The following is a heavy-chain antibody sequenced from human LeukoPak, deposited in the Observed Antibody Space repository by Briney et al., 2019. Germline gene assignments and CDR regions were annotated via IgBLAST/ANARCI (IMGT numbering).Heavy chain of an antibody. CDR2: INGSGSST. J-gene: IGHJ2*01. CDR1: GFTFSSHA. V-gene: IGHV3-23*01. CDR3: ARDFWDDFEYFDL. Sequence: GGSLRLSCAASGFTFSSHAMSWVRQAPGKGLEWVSAINGSGSSTYYADSVKSRVSISRDNSKNTLYLQMNSLRVEDTALYYCARDFWDDFEYFDLWGRGTLVTVSS. D-gene: IGHD3-3*01.